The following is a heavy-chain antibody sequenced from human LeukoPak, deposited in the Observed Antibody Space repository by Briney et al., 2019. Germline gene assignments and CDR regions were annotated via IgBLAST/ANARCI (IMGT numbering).Heavy chain of an antibody. CDR1: GYSFTSYW. CDR2: IYSEESDT. J-gene: IGHJ4*02. Sequence: GESLQISSQGPGYSFTSYWIGWGRPMPGKGLEWRGMIYSEESDTRYSTSFQGKVNISAEKTIRTTYRKWRSLAASDTALYYCARSVGASPLDYWGQGTPVTVSS. CDR3: ARSVGASPLDY. D-gene: IGHD1-26*01. V-gene: IGHV5-51*01.